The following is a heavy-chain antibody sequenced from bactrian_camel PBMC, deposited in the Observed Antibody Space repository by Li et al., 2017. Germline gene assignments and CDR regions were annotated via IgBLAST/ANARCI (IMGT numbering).Heavy chain of an antibody. CDR1: RAYAYETRC. CDR3: AADESGGSFYCSTRRAFDY. CDR2: IARDGSP. D-gene: IGHD1*01. J-gene: IGHJ4*01. Sequence: HVQLVESGGGSVQAGGSLRLSCAASRAYAYETRCMGWFRQAPGKEREGVAFIARDGSPSYADSVKGRFTISVDNDRRTMYLQMNNLGPEDTAMYYCAADESGGSFYCSTRRAFDYWGQGTQVTVS. V-gene: IGHV3S53*01.